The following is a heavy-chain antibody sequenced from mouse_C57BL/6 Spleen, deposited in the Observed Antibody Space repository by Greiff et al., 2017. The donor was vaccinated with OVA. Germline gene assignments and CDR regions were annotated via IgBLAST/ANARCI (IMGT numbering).Heavy chain of an antibody. Sequence: LQESGAELARPGASVKLSCKASGYTFTSYGISWVKQRTGQGLEWIGEIYPRSGNTYYNEKFKGKATLTADKSSSTACMELRSLTSEDSAVYFCARGITTGGAYWGQGTLVTVSA. CDR1: GYTFTSYG. D-gene: IGHD1-1*01. CDR2: IYPRSGNT. CDR3: ARGITTGGAY. J-gene: IGHJ3*01. V-gene: IGHV1-81*01.